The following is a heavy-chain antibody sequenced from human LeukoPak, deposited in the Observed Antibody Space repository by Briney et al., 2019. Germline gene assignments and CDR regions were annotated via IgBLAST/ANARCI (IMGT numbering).Heavy chain of an antibody. CDR2: IYYSGST. CDR1: GGSMSSYY. CDR3: ARRRYGDYDSHLHWFDP. V-gene: IGHV4-59*08. D-gene: IGHD4-17*01. J-gene: IGHJ5*02. Sequence: SETLSLTCTVSGGSMSSYYWSWLRQPPGKGLEWLGHIYYSGSTNYYPFLKRRVTISVDTSKNQYSLKLSSVTAADTAVYYCARRRYGDYDSHLHWFDPWGQGTLVTVSS.